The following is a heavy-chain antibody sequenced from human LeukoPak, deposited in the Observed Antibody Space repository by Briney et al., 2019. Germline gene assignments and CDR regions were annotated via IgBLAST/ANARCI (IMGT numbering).Heavy chain of an antibody. CDR1: GFTFSSYS. Sequence: PGGSLRLSCAASGFTFSSYSMSWVRQAPGKGLEWVSAISGSGGSTYYADSVKGRFTISRDNSENTLYLQMNSLRAEDTAVYYCAKKYSSSSGAFDIWGQGTMVTVSS. CDR3: AKKYSSSSGAFDI. D-gene: IGHD6-6*01. J-gene: IGHJ3*02. CDR2: ISGSGGST. V-gene: IGHV3-23*01.